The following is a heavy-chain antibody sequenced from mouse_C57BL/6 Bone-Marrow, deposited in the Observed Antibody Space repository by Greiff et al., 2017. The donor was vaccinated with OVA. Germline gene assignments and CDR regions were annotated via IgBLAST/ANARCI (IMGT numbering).Heavy chain of an antibody. CDR2: IYPGSGNT. J-gene: IGHJ2*01. CDR3: ARAGWLLPYFDY. V-gene: IGHV1-55*01. D-gene: IGHD2-3*01. CDR1: GYTFTSYW. Sequence: QVQLQQSGAELVKPGASVKMSCKASGYTFTSYWITWVKQRSGQGLEWIGDIYPGSGNTNYNEKFKSKATLTVDTSSSTAYMQLSSLTSEDSAVYYCARAGWLLPYFDYWGQGTTLTVSS.